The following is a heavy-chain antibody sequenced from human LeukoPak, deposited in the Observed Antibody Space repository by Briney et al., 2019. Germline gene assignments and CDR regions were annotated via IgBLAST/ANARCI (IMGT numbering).Heavy chain of an antibody. CDR1: GFTFSDYY. D-gene: IGHD4-11*01. V-gene: IGHV4-31*02. CDR2: IYYSGST. Sequence: LRLSCAASGFTFSDYYMSWIRQHPGKGLEWIGYIYYSGSTYYNPSLKSRVTISVDTSKNQFSLKLSSVTAADTAVYYCARAATYSNYVYYYYGMDVWGQGTTVTVSS. J-gene: IGHJ6*02. CDR3: ARAATYSNYVYYYYGMDV.